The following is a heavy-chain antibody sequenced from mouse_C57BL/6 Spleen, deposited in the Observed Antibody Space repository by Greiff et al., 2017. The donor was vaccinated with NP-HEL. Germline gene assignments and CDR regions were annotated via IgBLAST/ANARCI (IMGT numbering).Heavy chain of an antibody. Sequence: VQLQQSGPELVKPGASVKISCKASGYSFTGYYMNWVKQSPEKSLEWIGEINPSTGGTTYNQKFKAKATLTVDKSSSTAYMQLKSLTSEDSAVYYCARHETVVAPYFDYWGQGTTLTVSS. CDR3: ARHETVVAPYFDY. V-gene: IGHV1-42*01. CDR1: GYSFTGYY. J-gene: IGHJ2*01. CDR2: INPSTGGT. D-gene: IGHD1-1*01.